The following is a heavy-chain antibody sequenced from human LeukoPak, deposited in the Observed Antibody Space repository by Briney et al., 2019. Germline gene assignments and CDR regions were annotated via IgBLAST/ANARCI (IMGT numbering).Heavy chain of an antibody. CDR1: GYTFTSYA. CDR2: INTNTGNP. D-gene: IGHD5-12*01. Sequence: ASVKVSCKASGYTFTSYAMNWVRQAPGQGLEWMGWINTNTGNPTYAQGFTGRFVFSLDTSVSTAYLQISSLKAEDTAVYYCAREGINSGYVLPNGYWGQGTLVTVSS. J-gene: IGHJ4*02. CDR3: AREGINSGYVLPNGY. V-gene: IGHV7-4-1*02.